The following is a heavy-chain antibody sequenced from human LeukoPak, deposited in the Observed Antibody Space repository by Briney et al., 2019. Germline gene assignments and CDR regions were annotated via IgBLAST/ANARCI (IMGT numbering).Heavy chain of an antibody. CDR2: INSDGSSI. J-gene: IGHJ1*01. D-gene: IGHD3-22*01. CDR3: AAYDSSGYSRKYFQH. Sequence: GGSLRLSCAASGLTFSSYWMHWVRQAPGKGLVWVSRINSDGSSISYADSVRGRFTISRDNAKNTLYLQVNSLRAEDTAVYYCAAYDSSGYSRKYFQHWGQGTLVTVSS. CDR1: GLTFSSYW. V-gene: IGHV3-74*01.